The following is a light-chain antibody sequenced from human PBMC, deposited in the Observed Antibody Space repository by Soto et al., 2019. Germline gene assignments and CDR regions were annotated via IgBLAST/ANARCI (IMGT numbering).Light chain of an antibody. CDR1: SSNIGAGYD. Sequence: QSVLTQPPSVSGAPGQRVTISCTGSSSNIGAGYDIHWYQQLPGTAPKLLIYGNNNRPSGVPDRFSGSKSGTSASLAITGLQAEDEADYCCQSHDSSLSGSVFGTGTKVTVL. J-gene: IGLJ1*01. CDR2: GNN. CDR3: QSHDSSLSGSV. V-gene: IGLV1-40*01.